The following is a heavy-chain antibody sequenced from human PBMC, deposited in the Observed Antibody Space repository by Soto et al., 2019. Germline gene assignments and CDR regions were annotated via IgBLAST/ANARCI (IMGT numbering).Heavy chain of an antibody. CDR3: AHSKEGDRGYDVPSPFEY. CDR2: ISSADDK. V-gene: IGHV2-5*02. J-gene: IGHJ4*02. CDR1: GFSLPTSGVG. D-gene: IGHD5-12*01. Sequence: SGPTLVKPTPTLTLTCTFSGFSLPTSGVGVGWFRQPPGKALEWLAVISSADDKRYNPSLKSRPSITEVTSKNQVLLTMTNMAPVDTATYYCAHSKEGDRGYDVPSPFEYWGQGTLVTVSS.